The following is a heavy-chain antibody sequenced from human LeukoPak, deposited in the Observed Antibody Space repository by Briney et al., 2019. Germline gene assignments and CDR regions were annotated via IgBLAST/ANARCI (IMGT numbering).Heavy chain of an antibody. Sequence: GGSLRLSCVLSGLTFSDYYMSWIRQTPGKGLEWLSYMSSSGSIIWYADSVKGRFTISRDNAKNSLYLQMNSLRAEDTAVYYCANGYSYVRTYWGQGTLVTVSS. V-gene: IGHV3-11*01. CDR2: MSSSGSII. CDR3: ANGYSYVRTY. D-gene: IGHD5-12*01. CDR1: GLTFSDYY. J-gene: IGHJ4*02.